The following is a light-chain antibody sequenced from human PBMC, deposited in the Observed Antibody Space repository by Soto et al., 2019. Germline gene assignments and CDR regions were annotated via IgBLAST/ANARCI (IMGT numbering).Light chain of an antibody. Sequence: QSVLTQPPSASGTPGQRVTISCSGSSSNIGRNTVIWFQQLPGTAPKLLIYSNDQRPSGVPDRISGSKSGTSASLAISGLQSEDEADYHCAAWDDSLNGHWVFGGGTKLTVL. CDR2: SND. CDR1: SSNIGRNT. CDR3: AAWDDSLNGHWV. J-gene: IGLJ3*02. V-gene: IGLV1-44*01.